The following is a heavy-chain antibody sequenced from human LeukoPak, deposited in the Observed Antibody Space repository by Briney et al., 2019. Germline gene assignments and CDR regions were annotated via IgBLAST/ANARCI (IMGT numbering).Heavy chain of an antibody. CDR2: IIPIFGTA. D-gene: IGHD1-26*01. CDR1: GGTFSSYA. J-gene: IGHJ4*02. Sequence: SVKVSCKASGGTFSSYAISWVRQAPGQGLEWMGGIIPIFGTANYAQKFQGRVTITADESTSTAYMELSSLRSEDTAVYYCARDWVGATKGGFDYWGQGTLVTVS. V-gene: IGHV1-69*13. CDR3: ARDWVGATKGGFDY.